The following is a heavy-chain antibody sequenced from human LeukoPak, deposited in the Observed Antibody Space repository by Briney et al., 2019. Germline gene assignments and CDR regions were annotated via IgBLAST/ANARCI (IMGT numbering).Heavy chain of an antibody. Sequence: GASVKVSCKASGYTFTGYYMHWVRQAPGQGLEWMGWNNPNSGGTNYAQKFQGRVTMARDTSISTAYMELSRLRSDDTAVYYCARSPPLNDFWSGLNWFDPWGQGTLVTVSS. CDR1: GYTFTGYY. V-gene: IGHV1-2*02. CDR3: ARSPPLNDFWSGLNWFDP. CDR2: NNPNSGGT. J-gene: IGHJ5*02. D-gene: IGHD3-3*01.